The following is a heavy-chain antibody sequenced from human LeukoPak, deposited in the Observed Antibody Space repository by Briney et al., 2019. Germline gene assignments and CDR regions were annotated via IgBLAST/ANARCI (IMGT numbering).Heavy chain of an antibody. CDR1: GYTFTSYD. CDR3: ARVYCSSTSCYPDY. J-gene: IGHJ4*02. CDR2: MNPNSGNT. D-gene: IGHD2-2*01. V-gene: IGHV1-8*03. Sequence: ASVKVSCKASGYTFTSYDINWVRQATGQGLEWMGWMNPNSGNTGYAQKFQGRVTITRNTSISTAYMELSSLRSEDTAVYYCARVYCSSTSCYPDYWGQGTLVTVSS.